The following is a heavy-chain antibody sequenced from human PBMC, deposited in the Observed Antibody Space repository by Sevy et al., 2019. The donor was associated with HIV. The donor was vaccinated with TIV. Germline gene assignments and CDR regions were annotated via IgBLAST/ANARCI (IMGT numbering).Heavy chain of an antibody. CDR3: ARKDMEENWFDP. J-gene: IGHJ5*02. D-gene: IGHD1-1*01. Sequence: GESLKISCQGSGYNFASYWIAWVRQMPGKGLEWMGIIFPGDSETSYSSSFQGQVTISADKSMQTAYLQWSSLKTSDTAIYYCARKDMEENWFDPWGQGTLVTFSS. V-gene: IGHV5-51*01. CDR1: GYNFASYW. CDR2: IFPGDSET.